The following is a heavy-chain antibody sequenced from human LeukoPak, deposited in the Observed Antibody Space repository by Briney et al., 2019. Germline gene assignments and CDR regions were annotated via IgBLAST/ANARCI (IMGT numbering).Heavy chain of an antibody. D-gene: IGHD2-15*01. Sequence: SETLSLTCAVYGGSFSGYYWSWIRQPPGKGLEWIGEINHSGSTNYNPSLKSRVTISVDTSKNQFSLKLSSVTAADTAVYYCARDCSGGSCERYYFDYWGQGTLVTVSS. CDR2: INHSGST. V-gene: IGHV4-34*01. CDR1: GGSFSGYY. J-gene: IGHJ4*02. CDR3: ARDCSGGSCERYYFDY.